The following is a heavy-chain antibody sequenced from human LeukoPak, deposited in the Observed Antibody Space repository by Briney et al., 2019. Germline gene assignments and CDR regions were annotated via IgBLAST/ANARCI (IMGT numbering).Heavy chain of an antibody. V-gene: IGHV3-23*01. CDR2: ISGSGGST. D-gene: IGHD3-3*01. Sequence: GGSLRLSCAASGFTFSSYAMSWVRQAPGKGLEWVSAISGSGGSTYYADSVKGRFTISRDNSKNTLCLQMNSLRAEDTAVYYCAKSDYDFWSGYYTGIPFFDYWGQGTLVTVSS. CDR3: AKSDYDFWSGYYTGIPFFDY. J-gene: IGHJ4*02. CDR1: GFTFSSYA.